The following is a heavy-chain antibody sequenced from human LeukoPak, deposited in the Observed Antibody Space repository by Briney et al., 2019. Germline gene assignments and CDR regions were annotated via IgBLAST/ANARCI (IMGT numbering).Heavy chain of an antibody. CDR3: ARVIHYYGSGGYIPYYYMDV. D-gene: IGHD3-10*01. Sequence: GGSLRLSCAASGFTFSSYGMSWVRQAPGKGLEWVSAISGSGGSTYYADSVKGRFTISRDNAKKSLYLQMNSLRAEDTAVYYCARVIHYYGSGGYIPYYYMDVWGKGTTVTISS. CDR2: ISGSGGST. J-gene: IGHJ6*03. CDR1: GFTFSSYG. V-gene: IGHV3-23*01.